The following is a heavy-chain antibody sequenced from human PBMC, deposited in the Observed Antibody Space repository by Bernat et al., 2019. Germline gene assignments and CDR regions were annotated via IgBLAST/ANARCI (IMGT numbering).Heavy chain of an antibody. J-gene: IGHJ5*02. CDR1: GGSFSGYY. CDR3: ARGTAVVVVAATVWFDP. CDR2: INHSGST. D-gene: IGHD2-15*01. V-gene: IGHV4-34*01. Sequence: QVQLQQWGAGLLKPSETLSLTCAVYGGSFSGYYWSWIRQPPGKGLEWIGEINHSGSTNYNPSLKSRVTISVDTSKNQFSLTLSSVTAADTAVYYCARGTAVVVVAATVWFDPWGQGTLVTVSS.